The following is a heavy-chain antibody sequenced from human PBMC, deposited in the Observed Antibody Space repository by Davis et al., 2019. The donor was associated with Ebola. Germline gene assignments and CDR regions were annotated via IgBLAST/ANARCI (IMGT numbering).Heavy chain of an antibody. J-gene: IGHJ5*02. CDR3: ARVATDWFDP. Sequence: PGGSLRLSCTASGFTFSISWMHWVRQAPGERLVWVSRISGDGSSTHYADSVKGRFTISRDNAKNTLYLQMNSLRVEDAGLYFCARVATDWFDPWGQGTLVTVSS. V-gene: IGHV3-74*01. CDR2: ISGDGSST. CDR1: GFTFSISW.